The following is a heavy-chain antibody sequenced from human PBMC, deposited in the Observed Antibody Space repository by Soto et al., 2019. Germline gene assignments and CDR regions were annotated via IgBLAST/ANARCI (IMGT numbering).Heavy chain of an antibody. J-gene: IGHJ4*02. V-gene: IGHV3-23*01. CDR1: GFTFSSYA. CDR3: ATQLSSGWYTPPH. D-gene: IGHD6-19*01. Sequence: GSLRLSCAASGFTFSSYAMSWVRQAPGKGLEWVSAISGSGGSTYYADSVKGRFTISRDNSKNTLYLQMNSLRAEDTAVYYCATQLSSGWYTPPHWGQGTLVTVSS. CDR2: ISGSGGST.